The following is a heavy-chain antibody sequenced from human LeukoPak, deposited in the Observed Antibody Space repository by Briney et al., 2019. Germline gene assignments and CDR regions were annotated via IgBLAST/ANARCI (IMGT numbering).Heavy chain of an antibody. CDR3: ARGRGAITMVRGVSVWFDP. V-gene: IGHV4-34*01. CDR1: GGSFSGYY. D-gene: IGHD3-10*01. CDR2: INHSGST. J-gene: IGHJ5*02. Sequence: SETLSLTCAVYGGSFSGYYWSWIRQPPGKGLEWIGEINHSGSTNYNPSLKSRVTISVATSKNQFSLKLSSVTAADTAVYYCARGRGAITMVRGVSVWFDPWGQGTLVTVSS.